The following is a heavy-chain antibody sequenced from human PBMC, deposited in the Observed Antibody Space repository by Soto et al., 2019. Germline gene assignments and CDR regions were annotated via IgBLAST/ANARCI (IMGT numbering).Heavy chain of an antibody. CDR2: IYYSGST. J-gene: IGHJ6*02. CDR1: GGSISSGGYY. D-gene: IGHD3-22*01. V-gene: IGHV4-31*03. Sequence: PSETLSLTCTVSGGSISSGGYYWSWIRQHSGKGLEWIGYIYYSGSTYYNPSLKSRVTISVDTSKNQFSLKLSSVTAADTAVYYCAREAAYYDSSGYPGYYYYGMDVWGQGTTVTVSS. CDR3: AREAAYYDSSGYPGYYYYGMDV.